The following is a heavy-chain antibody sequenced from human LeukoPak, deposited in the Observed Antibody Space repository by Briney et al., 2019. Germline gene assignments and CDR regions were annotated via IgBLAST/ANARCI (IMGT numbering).Heavy chain of an antibody. CDR3: ARYSGYDFGYYYYYYMDV. V-gene: IGHV1-2*02. D-gene: IGHD5-12*01. J-gene: IGHJ6*03. CDR1: GYTFTGYY. Sequence: GASVKVSCKASGYTFTGYYLHWVRQAPGQGLEWMGWINPNSGGTNYAQKFQGRVTTTADKSTSTAYMELSSLRSEDTAVYYCARYSGYDFGYYYYYYMDVWGKGTTVTVSS. CDR2: INPNSGGT.